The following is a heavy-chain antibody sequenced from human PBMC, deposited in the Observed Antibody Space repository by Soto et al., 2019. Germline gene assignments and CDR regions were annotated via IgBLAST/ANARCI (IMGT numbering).Heavy chain of an antibody. CDR1: GFTFSSYA. D-gene: IGHD2-2*01. CDR2: ISGSGGST. V-gene: IGHV3-23*01. Sequence: GGSLRLSCAASGFTFSSYAMSWVRQALGKGLEWVSAISGSGGSTYYADSVKGRFTISRDNSKNTLYLQMNSLRAEDTAVYYCAKDRGCSSTSCYRGWFDPWGQGTLVTVSS. J-gene: IGHJ5*02. CDR3: AKDRGCSSTSCYRGWFDP.